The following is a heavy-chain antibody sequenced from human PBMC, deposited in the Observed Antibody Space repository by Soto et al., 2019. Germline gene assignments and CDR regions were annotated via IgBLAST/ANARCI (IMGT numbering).Heavy chain of an antibody. J-gene: IGHJ4*02. Sequence: ASVKVSCKASGYAFTSHGITWVRQAPGQGLEWMGWISTYNGDTNYAQNLQGRVTMTRDTSTSTAYMEVRSLTSDDTAVYYCARSQRPRVIDYWGQGILVTVSS. CDR2: ISTYNGDT. V-gene: IGHV1-18*04. CDR1: GYAFTSHG. CDR3: ARSQRPRVIDY.